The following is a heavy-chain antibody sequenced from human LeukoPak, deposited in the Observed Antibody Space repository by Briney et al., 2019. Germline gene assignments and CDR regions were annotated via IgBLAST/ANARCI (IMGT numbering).Heavy chain of an antibody. Sequence: SVKVSCKASGGTCSSYAISWVRQAPGQGLEWMGRIIPILGIANYAQKFQGRVTMTTDTSTSTAYMELRSLRSDDTAVYYCARESMRGGYFDYWGQGTLVTVSS. CDR3: ARESMRGGYFDY. CDR1: GGTCSSYA. D-gene: IGHD3-16*01. V-gene: IGHV1-69*04. CDR2: IIPILGIA. J-gene: IGHJ4*02.